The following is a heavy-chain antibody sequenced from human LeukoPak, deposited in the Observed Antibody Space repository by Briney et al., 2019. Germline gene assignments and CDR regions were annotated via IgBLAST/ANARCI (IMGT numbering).Heavy chain of an antibody. CDR2: INHSGST. CDR1: GGSFSGYY. J-gene: IGHJ6*03. V-gene: IGHV4-34*01. D-gene: IGHD3-3*01. Sequence: SETLSLTCAVYGGSFSGYYWSWIRQPPGKGLEWIGEINHSGSTNYNPSLKSRVTISADTSKNQFSLKLSSVTAADTAVYYCARVVGVVTLYYYYYYYMDVWGKGTTVTVSS. CDR3: ARVVGVVTLYYYYYYYMDV.